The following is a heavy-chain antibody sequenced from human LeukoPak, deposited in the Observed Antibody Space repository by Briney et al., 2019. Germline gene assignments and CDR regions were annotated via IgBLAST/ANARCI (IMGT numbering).Heavy chain of an antibody. CDR1: DDSFSSHY. J-gene: IGHJ6*03. V-gene: IGHV4-59*11. D-gene: IGHD3-3*01. CDR3: ARMSYDRTGEGRANLYYYYMAV. Sequence: PSETLSLTCAVSDDSFSSHYWTWIRQPPGKGLEWIGYIPYIVSTNYNPSLKSRVTISIDTSKNQFSLKLSSVTAADTAVYYCARMSYDRTGEGRANLYYYYMAVWGKGTTVTVSS. CDR2: IPYIVST.